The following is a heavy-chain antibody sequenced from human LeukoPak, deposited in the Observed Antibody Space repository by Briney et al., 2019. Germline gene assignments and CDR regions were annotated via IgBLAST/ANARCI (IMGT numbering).Heavy chain of an antibody. V-gene: IGHV1-18*01. CDR1: GYTFTSYG. Sequence: ASVKVSCKASGYTFTSYGISWVRQAPGQGLEWMGWISAYNGNTNYAQKLQGRVTMTTDTSTSTAYMELRSLRSEDTAVYYCARAPAGMYSGYSDYWGQGTLVTVSS. CDR2: ISAYNGNT. J-gene: IGHJ4*02. CDR3: ARAPAGMYSGYSDY. D-gene: IGHD1-26*01.